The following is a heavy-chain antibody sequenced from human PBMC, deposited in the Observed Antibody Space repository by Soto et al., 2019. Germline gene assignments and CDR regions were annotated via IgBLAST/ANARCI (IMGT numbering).Heavy chain of an antibody. D-gene: IGHD3-3*01. CDR3: ARGALKYYDFWSGLNWFDP. Sequence: QVQLVQSGAEVKKPGSSVKVSCKASGGTFSSYAISWVRQAPGHGLEWMGGIIPIFGTANYAQKFQGRVTITADESTSTAYMELSSLRSEDTAVYYCARGALKYYDFWSGLNWFDPWGQGTLVTVSS. CDR1: GGTFSSYA. CDR2: IIPIFGTA. J-gene: IGHJ5*02. V-gene: IGHV1-69*01.